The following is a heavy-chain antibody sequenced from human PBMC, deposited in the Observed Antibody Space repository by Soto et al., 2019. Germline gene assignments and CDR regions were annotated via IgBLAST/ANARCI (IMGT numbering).Heavy chain of an antibody. CDR2: ISGYNGNR. Sequence: ASVEVSCKASGYTFTNYYISWVLQAPGQGLEWLGWISGYNGNRNYAQKFQGRVTMTTDTSTSTVYMELRSLRSDDTAVYYCARGRYCSSITCDKKYGMDVWGQGTTVTVSS. CDR3: ARGRYCSSITCDKKYGMDV. J-gene: IGHJ6*02. V-gene: IGHV1-18*01. D-gene: IGHD2-2*01. CDR1: GYTFTNYY.